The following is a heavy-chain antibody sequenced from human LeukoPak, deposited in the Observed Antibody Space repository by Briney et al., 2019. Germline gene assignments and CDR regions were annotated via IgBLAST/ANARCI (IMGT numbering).Heavy chain of an antibody. CDR2: IRGRGVET. Sequence: PGGSLRLSCAASGFTFTNYAMSWVRQAPGKGLEWVSAIRGRGVETYYADSVKGRFTISRDNPKNTLYLHMNSLRAEDTAIYYCAKLIGLLYFDYWGQGTLVTVSS. CDR3: AKLIGLLYFDY. J-gene: IGHJ4*02. V-gene: IGHV3-23*01. CDR1: GFTFTNYA. D-gene: IGHD3-16*01.